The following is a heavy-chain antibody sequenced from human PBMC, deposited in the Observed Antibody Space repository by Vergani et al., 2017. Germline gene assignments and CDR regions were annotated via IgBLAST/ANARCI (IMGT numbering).Heavy chain of an antibody. CDR3: GGRMFRQGDYYYYMDV. V-gene: IGHV4-61*02. J-gene: IGHJ6*03. CDR1: GGSISSGSYY. CDR2: TYTRGST. D-gene: IGHD3-10*02. Sequence: QVQLQESGPGLVKPSQTLSLTCTVSGGSISSGSYYWSWIRQPAGKGLEWIGRTYTRGSTNYHPSLKSRVTMSVDTSKKQFSLKLSSVTAADTAVYDCGGRMFRQGDYYYYMDVWGKGTTVIVSS.